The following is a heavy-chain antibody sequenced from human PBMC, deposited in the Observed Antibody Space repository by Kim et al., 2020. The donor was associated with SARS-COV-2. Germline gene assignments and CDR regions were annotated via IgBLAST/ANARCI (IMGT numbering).Heavy chain of an antibody. V-gene: IGHV3-33*01. D-gene: IGHD6-6*01. CDR2: IWYDGSNK. CDR1: GFTFSSYG. Sequence: GGSLRLSCAASGFTFSSYGMHWVRQAPGKGLEWVAVIWYDGSNKYYADSVKGRFTISRDNSKNTLYLQMNSLRAEDTAVYYCAREGGSSSYMDVWGKGTTVTVSS. J-gene: IGHJ6*03. CDR3: AREGGSSSYMDV.